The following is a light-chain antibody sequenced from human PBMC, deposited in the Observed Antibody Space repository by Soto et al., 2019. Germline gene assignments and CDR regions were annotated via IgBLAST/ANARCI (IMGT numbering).Light chain of an antibody. CDR2: RND. J-gene: IGLJ3*02. V-gene: IGLV1-47*01. CDR1: SSNIGSKY. Sequence: QSVLTQPPSASGTPGQRVTISCSGSSSNIGSKYVYWYQQLPGTAPKLLIYRNDQRPSGVPDRLSGSKSGTSASLAISGLRSEDEADYYCAAWDGSLSGWVFGGGTQLTVL. CDR3: AAWDGSLSGWV.